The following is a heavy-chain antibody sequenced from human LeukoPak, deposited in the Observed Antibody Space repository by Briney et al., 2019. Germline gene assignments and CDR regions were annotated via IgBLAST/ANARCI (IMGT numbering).Heavy chain of an antibody. CDR1: GFTFSSYG. J-gene: IGHJ4*02. V-gene: IGHV3-30*02. CDR2: IRYDGSKK. Sequence: GGSLRLSCAASGFTFSSYGMHWVRQAPGKGLEWVTFIRYDGSKKFYAESVKGRSTISRDNSKNTLYLQMNSLRTEDTAVYYCAKVRDGYNYSPPGHWGQGSLVSVSS. CDR3: AKVRDGYNYSPPGH. D-gene: IGHD5-24*01.